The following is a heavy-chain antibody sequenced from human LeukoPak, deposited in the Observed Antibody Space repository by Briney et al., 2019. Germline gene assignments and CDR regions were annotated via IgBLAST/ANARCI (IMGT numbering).Heavy chain of an antibody. V-gene: IGHV3-23*01. CDR2: ISGSGGST. CDR1: GFTFSSYA. Sequence: GGSLRLSCAASGFTFSSYAMSWVRQAPGKGLEWVSAISGSGGSTYYADSVKGRFTISRDNSKNTVYLQVNSLRPEDTAVYYCATLGGGDYFYYGMDLWGQGTTVIVSS. J-gene: IGHJ6*02. CDR3: ATLGGGDYFYYGMDL. D-gene: IGHD3-16*01.